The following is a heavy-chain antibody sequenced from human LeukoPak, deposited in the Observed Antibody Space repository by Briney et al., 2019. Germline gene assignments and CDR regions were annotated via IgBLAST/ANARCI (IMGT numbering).Heavy chain of an antibody. CDR2: ISSSSSFI. CDR1: GFTFSSYS. D-gene: IGHD3-22*01. CDR3: AKTGPGNYYDSSGYYVY. J-gene: IGHJ4*02. Sequence: GGSLSLSCEASGFTFSSYSMNWVGKAPGKGLKWASSISSSSSFIYYADSVKGRFTISRDNAKNSLYLQMNSLRAEDTAVYYCAKTGPGNYYDSSGYYVYWGQGTLVTVSS. V-gene: IGHV3-21*06.